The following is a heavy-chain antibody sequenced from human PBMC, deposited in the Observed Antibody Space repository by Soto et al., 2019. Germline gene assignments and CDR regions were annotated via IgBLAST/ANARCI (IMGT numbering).Heavy chain of an antibody. CDR1: GGSISSGDYY. Sequence: SETLSLTCTVSGGSISSGDYYWSWIRQPPGKGLEWIGYIYYSGSTYYNPSLKSRVTISVDTSKNQFSLKLSSVTAADTAVYYCARDVLRFLEWNRYYYYGMDVWGQGTPVTVSS. D-gene: IGHD3-3*01. CDR2: IYYSGST. CDR3: ARDVLRFLEWNRYYYYGMDV. V-gene: IGHV4-30-4*01. J-gene: IGHJ6*02.